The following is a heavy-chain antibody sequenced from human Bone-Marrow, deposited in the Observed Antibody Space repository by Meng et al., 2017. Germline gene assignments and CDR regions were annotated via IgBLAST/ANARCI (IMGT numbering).Heavy chain of an antibody. CDR3: AREFHHYYGSGSYYTNWFDP. J-gene: IGHJ5*02. Sequence: SETLSLTCTVSGGSISSYYWSWIRQPPGKGLEWIGYIYYSGSTNYNPSLKSRVTISVDTSKNQFSLKLSSVTAADTAVYYCAREFHHYYGSGSYYTNWFDPWGQGTLVTVSS. CDR2: IYYSGST. CDR1: GGSISSYY. D-gene: IGHD3-10*01. V-gene: IGHV4-59*01.